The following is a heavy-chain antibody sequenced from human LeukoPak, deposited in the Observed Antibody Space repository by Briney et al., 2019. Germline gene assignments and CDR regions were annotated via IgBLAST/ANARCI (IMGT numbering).Heavy chain of an antibody. V-gene: IGHV4-61*02. D-gene: IGHD1-26*01. CDR1: GCSISSGSYH. CDR2: IYTSRST. CDR3: ARGVGATSVKRFDP. J-gene: IGHJ5*02. Sequence: PSETLSLTCTVSGCSISSGSYHWSWIRQPAGKGLEWIGRIYTSRSTNYHPSLKNRVAISVDTSKNQFSLKLSSVTAADTAVYYCARGVGATSVKRFDPWGQGTLVTASS.